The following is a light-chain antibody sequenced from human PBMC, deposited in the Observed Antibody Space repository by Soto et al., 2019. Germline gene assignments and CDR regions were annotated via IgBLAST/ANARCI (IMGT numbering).Light chain of an antibody. J-gene: IGLJ2*01. CDR3: SSYTSSSTLVV. V-gene: IGLV2-14*01. Sequence: QSALTQPASVSGSPGQSITISCTGTSSDVGGYNYVSWYQQHPGKAPKLMIYDVSNRPSGVSKRFSGSKSGNTASLTISGLQAEDDADYYCSSYTSSSTLVVFGGGTELAVL. CDR2: DVS. CDR1: SSDVGGYNY.